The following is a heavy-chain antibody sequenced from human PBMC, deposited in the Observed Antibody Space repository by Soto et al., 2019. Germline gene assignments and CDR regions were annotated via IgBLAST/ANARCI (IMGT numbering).Heavy chain of an antibody. D-gene: IGHD2-2*01. V-gene: IGHV4-34*01. Sequence: SETLSLTCAVYGGSFSGYYWSWIRQPPGKGLEWIGEINHSGSTNYNPSLKSRVTISVDTSKNQFSLKLSSVTAADTAVYYCAREVALGYCSSTSCYAFDYWGQGTLVTVSS. CDR2: INHSGST. J-gene: IGHJ4*02. CDR3: AREVALGYCSSTSCYAFDY. CDR1: GGSFSGYY.